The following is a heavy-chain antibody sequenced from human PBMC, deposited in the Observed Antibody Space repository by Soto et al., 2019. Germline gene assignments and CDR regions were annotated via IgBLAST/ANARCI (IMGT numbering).Heavy chain of an antibody. D-gene: IGHD4-17*01. CDR3: ARPVYGDKSTWLDP. J-gene: IGHJ5*02. V-gene: IGHV1-18*01. Sequence: QVQLVRSEGELKKPGASVKVSCKASGYMFDEYGVTWVRQAPGQGLEGMGWISADNRNTNYAQAFRGRFTMTTDAYTGTADMELRSRITGDTVIYYCARPVYGDKSTWLDPWGQGTLVTVSS. CDR1: GYMFDEYG. CDR2: ISADNRNT.